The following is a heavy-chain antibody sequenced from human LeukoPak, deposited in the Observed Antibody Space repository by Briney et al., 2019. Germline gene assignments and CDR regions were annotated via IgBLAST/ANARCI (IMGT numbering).Heavy chain of an antibody. CDR3: ARQDRGYSYGPNWFDP. CDR2: MNPNSGNT. Sequence: HEASVKVSCKASGYTFTSYDINWVRQVTGQGLEWMGWMNPNSGNTGYAQKFQGRVTMTRNTSISTAYMELSSLRSEDTAVYYCARQDRGYSYGPNWFDPWGQGTLVTVSS. J-gene: IGHJ5*02. V-gene: IGHV1-8*01. CDR1: GYTFTSYD. D-gene: IGHD5-18*01.